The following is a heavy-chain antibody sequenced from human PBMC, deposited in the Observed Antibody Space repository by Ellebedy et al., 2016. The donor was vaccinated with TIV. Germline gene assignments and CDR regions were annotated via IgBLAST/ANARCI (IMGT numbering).Heavy chain of an antibody. V-gene: IGHV3-48*03. D-gene: IGHD3-10*01. Sequence: GGSLRLSCAPLGFTLGSYEMNWVRQAPGKGLEWVSYISSSGSTIYYADSVKGRFTISRDNAKNSLYLQMNSLRAEDTAVYYCARTGDGELFSYFDLWGRGTLVTVSS. CDR3: ARTGDGELFSYFDL. CDR2: ISSSGSTI. CDR1: GFTLGSYE. J-gene: IGHJ2*01.